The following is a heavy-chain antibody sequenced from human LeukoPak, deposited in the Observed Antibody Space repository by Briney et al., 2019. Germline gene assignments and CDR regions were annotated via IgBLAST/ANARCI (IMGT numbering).Heavy chain of an antibody. V-gene: IGHV3-30*02. Sequence: GGSLRLSCAASGFTFSSYGMHWVRQAPGKGLEWVAFILYDGSGEFYADSVKGRFTISRDNSKNTLYLQMNSLRLEDTAVYYCVRDQAYYWGQGTLVTVSS. D-gene: IGHD2-2*01. CDR3: VRDQAYY. CDR1: GFTFSSYG. J-gene: IGHJ4*02. CDR2: ILYDGSGE.